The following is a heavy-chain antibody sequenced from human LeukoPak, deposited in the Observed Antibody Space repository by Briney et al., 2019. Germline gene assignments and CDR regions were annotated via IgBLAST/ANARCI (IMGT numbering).Heavy chain of an antibody. J-gene: IGHJ4*02. CDR1: VGSLYPDY. CDR3: ARLAEVVPPTITYHYFDY. Sequence: SETLSLTCTVSVGSLYPDYWSWVRQPPGKSLEFVGYIYYDGRVYYNPSLKSRVTLSVDTAKNQFPLKLSSVTAADTVVYYCARLAEVVPPTITYHYFDYWGQGALVTVSS. CDR2: IYYDGRV. V-gene: IGHV4-59*08. D-gene: IGHD5-12*01.